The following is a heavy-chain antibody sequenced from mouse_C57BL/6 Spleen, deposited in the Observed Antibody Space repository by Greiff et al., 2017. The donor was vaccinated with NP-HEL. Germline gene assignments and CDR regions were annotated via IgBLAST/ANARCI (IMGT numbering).Heavy chain of an antibody. CDR3: ARERGELLRSYYFDY. CDR1: GYTFTSYW. V-gene: IGHV1-52*01. D-gene: IGHD1-1*01. Sequence: QVHVKQPGAELVRPGSSVKLSCKASGYTFTSYWMHWVKQRPIQGLEWIGNIDPSDSETHYNQKFKDKATLTVDKSSSTAYMQLSSLTSEDSAVYYCARERGELLRSYYFDYWGQGTTLTVSS. J-gene: IGHJ2*01. CDR2: IDPSDSET.